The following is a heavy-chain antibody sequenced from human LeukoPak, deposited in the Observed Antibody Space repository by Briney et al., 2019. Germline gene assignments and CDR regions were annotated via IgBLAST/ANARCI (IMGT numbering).Heavy chain of an antibody. Sequence: GRSLRLSCAASGFTFSSYGMHWVRQAPGKGLEWVAVIWYDGSNKYYADSVKGRFTISRDNSKNTLYLQMYSLRAEDTAVYYCAKDRGVYSGSYYFDYWGQGTLVTVSS. D-gene: IGHD1-26*01. CDR1: GFTFSSYG. V-gene: IGHV3-33*06. J-gene: IGHJ4*02. CDR3: AKDRGVYSGSYYFDY. CDR2: IWYDGSNK.